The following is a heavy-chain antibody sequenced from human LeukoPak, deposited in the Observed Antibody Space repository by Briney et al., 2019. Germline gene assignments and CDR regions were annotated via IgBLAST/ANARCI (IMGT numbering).Heavy chain of an antibody. CDR2: ISAYNGNT. CDR3: ARLLWFGELSPSDY. CDR1: GYTFTSYY. V-gene: IGHV1-18*04. D-gene: IGHD3-10*01. Sequence: GASVKVSCKASGYTFTSYYMHWVRQAPGQGLEWMGWISAYNGNTNYAQKLQGRVTMTTDTSTSTAYMELRSLRSDDTAVYYCARLLWFGELSPSDYWGQGTLVTVSS. J-gene: IGHJ4*02.